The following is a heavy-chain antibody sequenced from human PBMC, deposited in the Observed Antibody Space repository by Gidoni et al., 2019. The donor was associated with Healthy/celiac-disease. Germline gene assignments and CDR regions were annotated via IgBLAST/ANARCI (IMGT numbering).Heavy chain of an antibody. Sequence: EVQLLESGGGLVQPGGSLRLSCAASGFTFSSYAMSWVRQAPGKGLEWVADISGSGGSTYDADAGKGRFTISRDNSKNTLYLKMNSQRAEDTAVYYCAKVAAAVRKYYGMDVWGQGTTVTVSS. CDR2: ISGSGGST. CDR3: AKVAAAVRKYYGMDV. V-gene: IGHV3-23*01. CDR1: GFTFSSYA. D-gene: IGHD6-13*01. J-gene: IGHJ6*02.